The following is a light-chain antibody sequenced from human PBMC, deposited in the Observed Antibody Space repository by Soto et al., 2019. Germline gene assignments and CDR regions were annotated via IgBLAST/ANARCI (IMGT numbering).Light chain of an antibody. Sequence: VLTQSPGTLSLSPGERATLSCRASQSVSNNFLAWYQQKPGQAPRLLIFGASIRDTGIPDRFSGSGSGTDFTLTISRLESEDFAVYYCQQYGSSPGTFGQGTKVDIK. CDR1: QSVSNNF. V-gene: IGKV3-20*01. CDR2: GAS. J-gene: IGKJ1*01. CDR3: QQYGSSPGT.